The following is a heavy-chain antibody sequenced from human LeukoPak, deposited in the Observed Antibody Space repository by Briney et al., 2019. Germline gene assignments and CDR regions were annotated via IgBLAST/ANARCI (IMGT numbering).Heavy chain of an antibody. V-gene: IGHV5-10-1*01. CDR3: ARDNREGDSSGPRIGIDY. CDR1: GYSITSYW. D-gene: IGHD6-19*01. J-gene: IGHJ4*02. CDR2: IDPSDSYT. Sequence: GAPLNISCKGSGYSITSYWISCVRQIPGKGLEWMGRIDPSDSYTNYSPSFQGHVTISADKSISTAYLQWSSLKASDTAMYYCARDNREGDSSGPRIGIDYWGQGTLVTVSS.